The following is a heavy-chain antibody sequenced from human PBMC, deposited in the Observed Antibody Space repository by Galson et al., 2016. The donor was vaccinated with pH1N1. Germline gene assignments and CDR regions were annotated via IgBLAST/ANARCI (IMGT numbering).Heavy chain of an antibody. V-gene: IGHV3-21*01. CDR2: ISSGGTDA. J-gene: IGHJ6*02. CDR3: AREDWSYGDTYYNGMDV. CDR1: GFTFNYYS. D-gene: IGHD4-17*01. Sequence: SLRLSCAASGFTFNYYSMNWVRQAPGKGLEWVSSISSGGTDAYYTDSLKGRFTISRDNAKNSLYLQMNSLRTEDTAVFYCAREDWSYGDTYYNGMDVWGQGTTVIVSS.